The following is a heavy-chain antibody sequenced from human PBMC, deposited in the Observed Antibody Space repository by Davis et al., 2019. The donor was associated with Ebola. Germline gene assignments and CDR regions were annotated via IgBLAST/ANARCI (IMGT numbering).Heavy chain of an antibody. CDR3: VKDTSDIWFDI. Sequence: GGSLRLSCAASGFTFSSYSMNWVRQAPGKGLEWVSTFGTGADTYYADSVKGRFVISRDNSKNTLYLQMNSLRVEDTAIYYCVKDTSDIWFDIWGQGTMVTVSS. D-gene: IGHD3-9*01. J-gene: IGHJ3*02. V-gene: IGHV3-23*01. CDR2: FGTGADT. CDR1: GFTFSSYS.